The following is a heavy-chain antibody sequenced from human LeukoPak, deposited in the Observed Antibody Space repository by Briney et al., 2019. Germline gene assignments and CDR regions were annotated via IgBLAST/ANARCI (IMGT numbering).Heavy chain of an antibody. CDR2: IKQDGSEK. D-gene: IGHD1-7*01. CDR1: GFTFSSYW. CDR3: ARAHNWKYGSFDF. Sequence: GGSLRLSCAASGFTFSSYWMSWVRQAPGKGLERVANIKQDGSEKYYVDSVKGRFTISRDNAKNSLYLQMNSLRAEDTDVYYCARAHNWKYGSFDFWGQGTLVTVSS. V-gene: IGHV3-7*01. J-gene: IGHJ4*02.